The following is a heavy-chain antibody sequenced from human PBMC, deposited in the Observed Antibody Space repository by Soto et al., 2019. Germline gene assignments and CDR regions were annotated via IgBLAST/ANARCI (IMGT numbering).Heavy chain of an antibody. CDR3: AKGDGGNYADYYYGMDV. CDR2: ISGSGGST. CDR1: GFTFSSYA. Sequence: HPGGSLRLSCAASGFTFSSYAMSWVRQAPGKGLEWVSAISGSGGSTYYADSVKGRFTISRDNSKNTLYLQMNSLRAEDTAVYYCAKGDGGNYADYYYGMDVWGQGTTVTVSS. V-gene: IGHV3-23*01. D-gene: IGHD4-4*01. J-gene: IGHJ6*02.